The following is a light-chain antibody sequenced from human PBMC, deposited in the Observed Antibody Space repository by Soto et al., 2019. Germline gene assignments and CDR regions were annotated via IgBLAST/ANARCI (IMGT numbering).Light chain of an antibody. V-gene: IGLV1-40*01. J-gene: IGLJ1*01. CDR3: QSYDRSLIIYV. Sequence: QSVLTQPPSVSGAPGQRVTISCTGSSSNIGAGYDVHWYQQLPGTAPKLLIYGNTNRPSGVPDRFSASRSGTSASLAITGLQAEDEADYYCQSYDRSLIIYVFVTGTKVTVL. CDR2: GNT. CDR1: SSNIGAGYD.